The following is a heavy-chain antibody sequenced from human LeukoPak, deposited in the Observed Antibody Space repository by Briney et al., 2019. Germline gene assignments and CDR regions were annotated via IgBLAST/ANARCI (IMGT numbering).Heavy chain of an antibody. V-gene: IGHV4-59*01. CDR1: GGSISSYY. D-gene: IGHD6-19*01. Sequence: SETLPLTCTVSGGSISSYYWSWLRQPPGKGLEWIGYIYYSGSTNYNPSLKSRVTISVDTSKNQFSLKLSSVTAADTAVYYCARGGIAVAGTPYYYGMDVWGQGTTVTVSS. CDR3: ARGGIAVAGTPYYYGMDV. CDR2: IYYSGST. J-gene: IGHJ6*02.